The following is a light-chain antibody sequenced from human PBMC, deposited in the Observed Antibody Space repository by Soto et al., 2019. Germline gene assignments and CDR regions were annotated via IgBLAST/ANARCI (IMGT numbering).Light chain of an antibody. CDR2: LNSDGSH. V-gene: IGLV4-69*01. J-gene: IGLJ1*01. CDR1: SGHSSYA. Sequence: QPVLTQSPSASASLGASVKLTCTLSSGHSSYAIAWHQQQPEKGPRYLMKLNSDGSHSKGDGIPDRFSGSSSGAERYLTISSRQSEDEADYYCQTWGTGIHYVFGTGTQLTVL. CDR3: QTWGTGIHYV.